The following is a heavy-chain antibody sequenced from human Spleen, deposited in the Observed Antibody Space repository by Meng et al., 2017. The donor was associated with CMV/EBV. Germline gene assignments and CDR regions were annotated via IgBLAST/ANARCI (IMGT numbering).Heavy chain of an antibody. Sequence: SETLSLTCTVSGGSISSTTYYWGWIRQPPGKGLEWIGSLYYTGSTSYNPSLKSRVTISVDTSKNQFSLKLSSVTAADTAVYYCVRERRYYGSGSPDNWGQGTLVTVSS. D-gene: IGHD3-10*01. V-gene: IGHV4-39*07. CDR2: LYYTGST. CDR1: GGSISSTTYY. CDR3: VRERRYYGSGSPDN. J-gene: IGHJ4*02.